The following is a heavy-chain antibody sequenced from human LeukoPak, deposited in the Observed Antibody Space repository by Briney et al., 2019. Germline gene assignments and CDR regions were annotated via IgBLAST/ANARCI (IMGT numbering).Heavy chain of an antibody. J-gene: IGHJ1*01. V-gene: IGHV4-4*02. CDR2: IYHSGST. CDR3: ARRLLGYCSGGSCYSGYFQY. Sequence: SETLSLTCAVSGGSISSSNWWSWVRQPPGKGLEWIGEIYHSGSTNYNPSLKSRVTISVKTSKNQFSLKLSSVTAADTAVYYCARRLLGYCSGGSCYSGYFQYWGQGTLVTVSS. CDR1: GGSISSSNW. D-gene: IGHD2-15*01.